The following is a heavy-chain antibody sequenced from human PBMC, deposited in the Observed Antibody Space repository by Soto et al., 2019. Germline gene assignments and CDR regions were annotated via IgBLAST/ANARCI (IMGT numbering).Heavy chain of an antibody. Sequence: GGSLRLSCTASGFTFSNDWMSWVRQAPGKGLEWIGRIKGESDGGTTDYATPVKGRFSISRDQSKDTLYLHMNSLRTEDTAVYYCTTGLSNGYYNFDYWGQGAPVTVSS. CDR1: GFTFSNDW. J-gene: IGHJ4*02. CDR2: IKGESDGGTT. D-gene: IGHD3-22*01. CDR3: TTGLSNGYYNFDY. V-gene: IGHV3-15*01.